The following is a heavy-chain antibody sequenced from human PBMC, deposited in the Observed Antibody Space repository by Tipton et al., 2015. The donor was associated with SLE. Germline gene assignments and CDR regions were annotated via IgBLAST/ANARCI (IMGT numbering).Heavy chain of an antibody. CDR1: GGSISSGSHY. D-gene: IGHD6-19*01. CDR2: IYTSGST. Sequence: TLSLTCTVSGGSISSGSHYWSWIRQPAGKGLEWIGRIYTSGSTNYTPSLKSRVTISVDTPKNQFSLKLSSVTAADTAVYYCARDPVAGRGIDYWGQGTLVTVSS. J-gene: IGHJ4*02. V-gene: IGHV4-61*02. CDR3: ARDPVAGRGIDY.